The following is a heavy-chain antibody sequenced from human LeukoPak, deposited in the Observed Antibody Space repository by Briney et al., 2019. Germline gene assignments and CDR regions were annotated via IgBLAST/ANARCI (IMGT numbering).Heavy chain of an antibody. J-gene: IGHJ4*02. CDR3: ARRGVDYYDSSGDFSFDY. V-gene: IGHV5-51*01. CDR1: GYSFTSYW. D-gene: IGHD3-22*01. CDR2: IYPGDSDT. Sequence: GESLKISCKGSGYSFTSYWIGWVRQMPGKGLEWMGIIYPGDSDTRYSPSFQGQVTISADKSISTAYLQWSSLKASDTAMYYCARRGVDYYDSSGDFSFDYWGQGTLVTVSS.